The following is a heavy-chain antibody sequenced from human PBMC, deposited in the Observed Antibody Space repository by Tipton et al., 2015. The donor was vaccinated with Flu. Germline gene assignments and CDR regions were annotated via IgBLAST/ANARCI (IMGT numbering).Heavy chain of an antibody. CDR2: IYHSGST. CDR1: GYSISSGYY. V-gene: IGHV4-38-2*02. CDR3: ARGPEQWLVNPHYFDY. J-gene: IGHJ4*02. D-gene: IGHD6-19*01. Sequence: TLSLTCTVSGYSISSGYYWGWIRQPPGKGLVWIGSIYHSGSTYYNPSLKSRVTISVDTSKNQFSLKLSSVTAADTAVYYCARGPEQWLVNPHYFDYWGQGTLVTVSP.